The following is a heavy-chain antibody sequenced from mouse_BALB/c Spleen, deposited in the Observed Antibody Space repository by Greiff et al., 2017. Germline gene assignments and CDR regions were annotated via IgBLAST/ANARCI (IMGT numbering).Heavy chain of an antibody. Sequence: EVKLMESGGGLVQPGGSRKLSCAASGFTFSSFGMHWVRQAPEKGLEWVAYISSGSSTIYYADTVKGRFTISRDNPKNTLFLQMTSLRSEDTAMYYCARYGMITDAMDYWGQGTSVTVSS. J-gene: IGHJ4*01. CDR3: ARYGMITDAMDY. CDR2: ISSGSSTI. V-gene: IGHV5-17*02. CDR1: GFTFSSFG. D-gene: IGHD2-4*01.